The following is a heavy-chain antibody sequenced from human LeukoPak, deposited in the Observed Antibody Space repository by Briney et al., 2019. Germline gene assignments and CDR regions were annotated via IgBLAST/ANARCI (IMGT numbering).Heavy chain of an antibody. CDR1: GYTFTSYD. Sequence: SVKVSCKASGYTFTSYDINWVRQVTGQGLEWMGRIIPILGIANYAQKFQGRVTITADKSTSTAYMELSSLRSEDTAVYYCARANWGSENWFDPWGQGTLVTVSS. CDR3: ARANWGSENWFDP. D-gene: IGHD7-27*01. J-gene: IGHJ5*02. V-gene: IGHV1-69*04. CDR2: IIPILGIA.